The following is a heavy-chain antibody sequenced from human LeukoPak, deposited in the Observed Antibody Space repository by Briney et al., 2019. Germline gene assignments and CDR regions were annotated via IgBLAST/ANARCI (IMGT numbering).Heavy chain of an antibody. CDR2: ISNYMGKT. V-gene: IGHV1-18*01. J-gene: IGHJ3*02. CDR3: GAIDDAFDI. Sequence: ASVKVSCKASGYTFTSYAIGWVRQAPGQGLEWMGWISNYMGKTNYAPKLQGRVTMTTDTSTSTAYMELSSLRSEDTAVYYCGAIDDAFDIWGQGTMVTVSS. D-gene: IGHD3-16*02. CDR1: GYTFTSYA.